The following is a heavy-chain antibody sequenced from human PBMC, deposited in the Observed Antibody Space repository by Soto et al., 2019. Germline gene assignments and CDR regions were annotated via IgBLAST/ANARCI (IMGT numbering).Heavy chain of an antibody. CDR1: GLSLSTSGVG. CDR3: AYLPCSGGSCYWFSFSGMDV. J-gene: IGHJ6*02. D-gene: IGHD2-15*01. CDR2: IYWDDDN. Sequence: QITLKESGPTLVKPTQTLTLTCTFSGLSLSTSGVGVAWIRQPPGKALEWLALIYWDDDNRYRPSLESRLTITKDTSKTQVVLTMTNMDSVDTATYYCAYLPCSGGSCYWFSFSGMDVWGQGTRVTVSS. V-gene: IGHV2-5*02.